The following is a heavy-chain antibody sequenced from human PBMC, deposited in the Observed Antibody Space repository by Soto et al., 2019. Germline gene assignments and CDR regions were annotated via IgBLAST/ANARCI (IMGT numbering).Heavy chain of an antibody. D-gene: IGHD3-3*01. CDR1: GYTFTSYG. CDR3: ARASDFWSGYIWFDP. Sequence: ASVKVSCKASGYTFTSYGISWVRQAPGQGLEWMGWISAYNGNTNYAQKLQGRVTMTTGTSTSTAYMELRSLRSDDTAVYYCARASDFWSGYIWFDPWGQGALVTVS. CDR2: ISAYNGNT. J-gene: IGHJ5*02. V-gene: IGHV1-18*01.